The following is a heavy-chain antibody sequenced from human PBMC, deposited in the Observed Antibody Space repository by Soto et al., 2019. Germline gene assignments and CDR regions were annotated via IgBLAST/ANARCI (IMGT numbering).Heavy chain of an antibody. V-gene: IGHV3-21*01. D-gene: IGHD1-26*01. CDR2: ISSSSSYI. CDR1: GFTFSSYS. CDR3: ARDSGSYYSFST. J-gene: IGHJ4*02. Sequence: GGSLRLSCAASGFTFSSYSMNWVRQAPGKGLEWVSSISSSSSYIYYADSVKGRFTISRDNAKNSLYLQMNSLRAEDTAVYYCARDSGSYYSFSTRGQGTLVTVSS.